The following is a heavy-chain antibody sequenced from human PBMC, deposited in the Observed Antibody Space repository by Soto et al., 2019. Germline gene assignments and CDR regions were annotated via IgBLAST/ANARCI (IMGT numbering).Heavy chain of an antibody. D-gene: IGHD3-3*01. CDR2: ISHVETT. V-gene: IGHV4-30-2*06. J-gene: IGHJ4*02. Sequence: PSETLSLTCSVSGVTISYGGYSWSWIRQSPGKGLEWLGYISHVETTYYNPSFQSRLSLSIDRTRNQFSLSLSSMTAADKAVYYCARGGGYDSFDFWGQGIQVTDSS. CDR3: ARGGGYDSFDF. CDR1: GVTISYGGYS.